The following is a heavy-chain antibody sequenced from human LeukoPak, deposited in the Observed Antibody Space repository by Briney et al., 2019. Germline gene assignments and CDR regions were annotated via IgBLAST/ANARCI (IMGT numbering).Heavy chain of an antibody. D-gene: IGHD1-14*01. CDR3: ARDAEPFYYYYGMDV. J-gene: IGHJ6*02. Sequence: GRSLRLSCAASGFTFSSYAMHWVRQAPGKGLEWVAVISYDGSNKYYADSVKGRFTISRDNSKNTLYLQMNSLRAEDTAVYYCARDAEPFYYYYGMDVWGQGTTVTVSS. CDR2: ISYDGSNK. CDR1: GFTFSSYA. V-gene: IGHV3-30*01.